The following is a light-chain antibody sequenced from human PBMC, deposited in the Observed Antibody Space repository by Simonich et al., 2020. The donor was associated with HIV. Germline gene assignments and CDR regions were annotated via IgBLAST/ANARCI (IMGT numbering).Light chain of an antibody. CDR1: KDISNY. V-gene: IGKV1-33*01. J-gene: IGKJ4*01. Sequence: DIQMTQSPSSLSASVGDRVTITCQASKDISNYLNWYKQKPGKAPKLLIYDASNLETGVPSRFSGSGSGTDFTVTISSLQPEDIATYYCQQYDNLPLTFGGGTKVEIK. CDR2: DAS. CDR3: QQYDNLPLT.